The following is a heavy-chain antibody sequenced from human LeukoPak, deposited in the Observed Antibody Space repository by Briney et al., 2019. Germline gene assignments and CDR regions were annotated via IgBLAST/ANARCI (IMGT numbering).Heavy chain of an antibody. CDR3: ARHALGNWFDP. CDR1: GYPFTNYW. CDR2: VYPGDSDT. V-gene: IGHV5-51*01. D-gene: IGHD7-27*01. Sequence: HGEPLKISCQGSGYPFTNYWIAWMRQMPGKGLEWMGMVYPGDSDTRYSPTFQGQVTISADKSIHTAYLHWSSLKASDSAMYYCARHALGNWFDPWGQGTLVTVSS. J-gene: IGHJ5*02.